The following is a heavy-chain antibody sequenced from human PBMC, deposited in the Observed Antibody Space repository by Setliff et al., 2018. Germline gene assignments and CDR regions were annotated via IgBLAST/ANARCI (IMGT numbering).Heavy chain of an antibody. CDR2: ISGSGGTT. V-gene: IGHV3-23*01. Sequence: LRLSCAASGFTFSSYAMSWVRQAPGKGLEWVSAISGSGGTTYYADSVKGRFTISRDNSKNTLYLQMNSLRAEDTAVYYCAKGVGSYYTSMYFDYWGQGTLVTVSS. J-gene: IGHJ4*02. CDR1: GFTFSSYA. CDR3: AKGVGSYYTSMYFDY. D-gene: IGHD1-26*01.